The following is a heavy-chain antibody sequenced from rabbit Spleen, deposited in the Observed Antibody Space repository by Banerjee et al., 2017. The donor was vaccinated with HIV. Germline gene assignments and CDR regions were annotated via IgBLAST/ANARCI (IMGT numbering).Heavy chain of an antibody. J-gene: IGHJ4*01. CDR3: ARDYNSGWDL. Sequence: QSLEESGGDLVKPGSSLTLTCTASGFSFSSSYDMSWVRQAPGKGLEWIGSIDPVFGIANYASWVNGRFTISRDNAQNTVDLQINSLTAADTATYFCARDYNSGWDLWGQGTLVTVS. D-gene: IGHD4-1*01. CDR1: GFSFSSSYD. CDR2: IDPVFGIA. V-gene: IGHV1S40*01.